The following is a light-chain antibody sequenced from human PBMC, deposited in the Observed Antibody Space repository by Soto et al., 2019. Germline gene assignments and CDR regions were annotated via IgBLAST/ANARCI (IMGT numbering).Light chain of an antibody. Sequence: DIQMTQSPSSLSASVGDRVTITCRASQSISVYLNWYQQKPGKAPNLLIYAASSLQSGVPSRFSGSGSGTDFTLTISSLQPEDFATYYCQQSYSTLVGFGQGTKVEIK. CDR3: QQSYSTLVG. V-gene: IGKV1-39*01. J-gene: IGKJ1*01. CDR1: QSISVY. CDR2: AAS.